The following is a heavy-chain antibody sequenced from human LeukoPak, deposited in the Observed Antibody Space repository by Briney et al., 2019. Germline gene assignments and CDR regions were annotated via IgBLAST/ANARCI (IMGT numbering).Heavy chain of an antibody. CDR1: GGSFSGYY. CDR3: ARLWFGESNDY. V-gene: IGHV4-34*01. CDR2: ISHSGST. Sequence: SETLSLTCAVYGGSFSGYYWSWIRQPPGKGLEWIGEISHSGSTNYTPSLKSRVTISVDTSKNQFSLKLSSVTAADTAVYYCARLWFGESNDYWGQGTLVTVTS. J-gene: IGHJ4*02. D-gene: IGHD3-10*01.